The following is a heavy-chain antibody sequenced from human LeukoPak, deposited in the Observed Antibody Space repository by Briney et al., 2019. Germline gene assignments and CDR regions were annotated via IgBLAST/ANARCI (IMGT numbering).Heavy chain of an antibody. D-gene: IGHD2-15*01. CDR2: INHSGST. J-gene: IGHJ6*03. CDR3: ARGGPRSVVVVAGYYYYMDV. CDR1: GGSISSSDYY. Sequence: PSETLSLTCTVSGGSISSSDYYWSWIRQPPGKGLEWIGEINHSGSTNYNPSLKSRVTISVDTSKNQFSLKLSSVTAADTAVYYCARGGPRSVVVVAGYYYYMDVWGKGTTVTVSS. V-gene: IGHV4-39*07.